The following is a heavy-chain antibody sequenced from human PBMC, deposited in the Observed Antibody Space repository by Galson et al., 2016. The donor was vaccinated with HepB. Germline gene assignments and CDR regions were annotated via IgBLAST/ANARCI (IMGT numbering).Heavy chain of an antibody. CDR2: INPNSGGT. V-gene: IGHV1-2*04. Sequence: SVKVSCKASGYTFIGYYIHWVRQVPGLGLEWMGWINPNSGGTTYSQKFQGWVTMTRDTSISTAYMAPSRLRSDDTAVYYCARDEYGTTSGMDVWGQGTTVTVSS. CDR1: GYTFIGYY. D-gene: IGHD4-17*01. J-gene: IGHJ6*02. CDR3: ARDEYGTTSGMDV.